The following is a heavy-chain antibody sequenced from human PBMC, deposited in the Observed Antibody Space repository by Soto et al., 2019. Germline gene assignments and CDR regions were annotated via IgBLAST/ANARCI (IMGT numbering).Heavy chain of an antibody. Sequence: QVQLVQSGAEVKKPGASVKVSCKASGYTFTSFAMHWVRQAPGQGLEWMAWINAGNGNTKYSQKFQGRVTITRDTSASTAYMELSSLRFEDTAVYYCARDRGLDYWGQGTLVTVSS. CDR3: ARDRGLDY. J-gene: IGHJ4*02. CDR2: INAGNGNT. CDR1: GYTFTSFA. D-gene: IGHD1-26*01. V-gene: IGHV1-3*01.